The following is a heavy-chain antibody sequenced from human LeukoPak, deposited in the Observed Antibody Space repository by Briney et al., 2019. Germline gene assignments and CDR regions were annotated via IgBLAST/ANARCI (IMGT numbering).Heavy chain of an antibody. D-gene: IGHD1-26*01. J-gene: IGHJ4*02. CDR3: ARQGYTASYYFLDF. CDR1: GGSIRSYY. V-gene: IGHV4-4*07. CDR2: IYTTGTT. Sequence: PSETPSLTCDVSGGSIRSYYWGGVRQPAGKGLEWIGRIYTTGTTNFNPSLKSRLPMSVDTSKNQFSLKLTSVTPADTAVYFCARQGYTASYYFLDFWSQGTLVTVSS.